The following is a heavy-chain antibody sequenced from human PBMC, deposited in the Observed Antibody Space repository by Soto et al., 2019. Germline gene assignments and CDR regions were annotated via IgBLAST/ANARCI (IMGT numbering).Heavy chain of an antibody. CDR2: MYYSGAT. CDR1: GGSISSNSYY. J-gene: IGHJ4*02. D-gene: IGHD3-16*01. V-gene: IGHV4-39*01. CDR3: ARHAAYDSVWGKSDGSDY. Sequence: QLQLQESGPGLVKPSETLSLACTVSGGSISSNSYYWGWIRQPPGKGLEWIGSMYYSGATYHNPSLQSRVTITVDTAKNQFSLHLNSVTAADTAVYYCARHAAYDSVWGKSDGSDYWGQGTLVTVSS.